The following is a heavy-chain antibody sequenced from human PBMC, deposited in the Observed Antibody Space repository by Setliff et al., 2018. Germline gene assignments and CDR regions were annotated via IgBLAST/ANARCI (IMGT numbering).Heavy chain of an antibody. Sequence: SETLSLTCAVSGYSIRSGNYWGWIRQPPGKGLEWIGSISHSGSAYYNPSLKSRVTISVDTSKNQFSLKLSSVTAADTAVYYCARDRRIVGARHAFDIWGQGTMVTVSS. V-gene: IGHV4-38-2*02. CDR1: GYSIRSGNY. D-gene: IGHD1-26*01. CDR2: ISHSGSA. J-gene: IGHJ3*02. CDR3: ARDRRIVGARHAFDI.